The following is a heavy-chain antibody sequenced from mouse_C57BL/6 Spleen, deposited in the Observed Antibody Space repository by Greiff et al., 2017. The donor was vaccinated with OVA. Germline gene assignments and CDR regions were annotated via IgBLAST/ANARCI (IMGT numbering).Heavy chain of an antibody. CDR2: ISSGGSYT. Sequence: EVQLVESGGDLVKPGGSLKLSCAASGFTFSSYGMSWVRQTPDKRLEWVATISSGGSYTYYPDSVKGRFTISRDNAKNTLYLQMSSLKSEDTAMYYCARRATGTGFAYWGQGTLVTVSA. CDR3: ARRATGTGFAY. CDR1: GFTFSSYG. J-gene: IGHJ3*01. V-gene: IGHV5-6*01. D-gene: IGHD4-1*02.